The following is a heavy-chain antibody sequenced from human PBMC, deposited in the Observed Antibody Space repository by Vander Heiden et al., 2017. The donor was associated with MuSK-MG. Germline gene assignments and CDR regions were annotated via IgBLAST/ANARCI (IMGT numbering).Heavy chain of an antibody. CDR3: AREADSSGYYYYFDY. CDR1: GFTSSSYA. J-gene: IGHJ4*02. D-gene: IGHD3-22*01. Sequence: EVQLVESGGGLVQPGGSLRLSCAASGFTSSSYAMHWVRQAPGKGLEYVSAISSNGGSTYYANSVKGRFTISRDNSKNTLYLQMGSLRAEDMAVYYCAREADSSGYYYYFDYWGQGTLVTVSS. V-gene: IGHV3-64*01. CDR2: ISSNGGST.